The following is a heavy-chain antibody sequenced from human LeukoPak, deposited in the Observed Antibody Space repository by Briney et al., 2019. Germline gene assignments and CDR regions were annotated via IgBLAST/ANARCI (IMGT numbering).Heavy chain of an antibody. D-gene: IGHD6-19*01. V-gene: IGHV1-46*01. J-gene: IGHJ4*02. CDR2: INPSGGST. Sequence: ASVKVSCKASGGTFSSYAISWVRQAPGQGLEWMGIINPSGGSTSYAQKFQGRVTMTRDTSTSTVYMELSSLRSEDTAVYYCARDVSEIAVAGLAGWGQGTLVTVSS. CDR1: GGTFSSYA. CDR3: ARDVSEIAVAGLAG.